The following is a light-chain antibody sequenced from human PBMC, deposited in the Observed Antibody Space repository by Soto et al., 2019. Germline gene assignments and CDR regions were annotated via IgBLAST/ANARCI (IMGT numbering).Light chain of an antibody. J-gene: IGKJ1*01. V-gene: IGKV1-5*03. CDR3: QHYDSYSEA. CDR2: KAS. Sequence: DIQMTQSPSTLSGSVGDRVTITCRASQTISSWLAWYQQKPGKAPKLLIYKASTVKSGVPSRFSGSGSGTELTLTISSLQPDDFATSYCQHYDSYSEAFGQGTKVELK. CDR1: QTISSW.